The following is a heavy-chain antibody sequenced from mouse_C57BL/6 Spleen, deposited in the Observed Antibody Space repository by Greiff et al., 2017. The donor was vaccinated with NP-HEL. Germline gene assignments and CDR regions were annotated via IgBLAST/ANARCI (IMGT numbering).Heavy chain of an antibody. V-gene: IGHV1-47*01. J-gene: IGHJ4*01. D-gene: IGHD1-1*01. CDR1: GYTFTTYP. CDR2: FHPYNDDT. Sequence: QVQLKESGAELVKPGASVKMSCKASGYTFTTYPIEWMKQNHGKSLEWIGNFHPYNDDTKYNEKFKGKATLTVEKSSSTVYLELSRLTYDDSAVYYCARLHLHYYAMDYWGQGTSVTVSS. CDR3: ARLHLHYYAMDY.